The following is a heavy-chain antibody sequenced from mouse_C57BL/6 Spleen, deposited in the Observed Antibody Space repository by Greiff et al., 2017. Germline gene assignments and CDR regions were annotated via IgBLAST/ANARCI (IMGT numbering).Heavy chain of an antibody. CDR2: IYPGDGAT. CDR1: GYAFSSSW. J-gene: IGHJ2*01. V-gene: IGHV1-82*01. Sequence: QVQLKQSGPELVKPGASVKISCKASGYAFSSSWMNWVKQRPGKGLEWIGRIYPGDGATNYNGKFKGKATLTADKSSSTAYMQLSSLTSEDSAVDFCARGEVTFDYWGQGTTLTVSS. D-gene: IGHD2-2*01. CDR3: ARGEVTFDY.